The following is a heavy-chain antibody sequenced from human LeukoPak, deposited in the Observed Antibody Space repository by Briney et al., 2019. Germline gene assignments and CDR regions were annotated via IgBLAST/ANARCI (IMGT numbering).Heavy chain of an antibody. J-gene: IGHJ4*02. CDR3: ATLSTSYFDSSGYYSTFLDS. CDR2: FDPEDGET. Sequence: ASVKVSCKVSGYTLTELSIHWVRRAPGKGLEWMGGFDPEDGETIYAQKFQGRVTMTEDTSTDTAYMELSTLRSEDTAVYYCATLSTSYFDSSGYYSTFLDSWGRGTLVTVSS. D-gene: IGHD3-22*01. CDR1: GYTLTELS. V-gene: IGHV1-24*01.